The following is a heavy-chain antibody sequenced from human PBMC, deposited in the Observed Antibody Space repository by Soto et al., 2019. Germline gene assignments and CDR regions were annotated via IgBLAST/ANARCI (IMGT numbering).Heavy chain of an antibody. V-gene: IGHV4-4*02. CDR2: IYHSGST. CDR1: GGSISSSNW. D-gene: IGHD3-16*02. CDR3: ARFLAGDYVWGSYRAYYYYGMDV. J-gene: IGHJ6*02. Sequence: QVQLQESGPGLVKPSGTLSLTCAVSGGSISSSNWWSWVRQPPGKGLEWIGEIYHSGSTNYNPSLKSRVTISVDKSKNQFSLKLSSVTAADTAVYYCARFLAGDYVWGSYRAYYYYGMDVWGQGTTVTVSS.